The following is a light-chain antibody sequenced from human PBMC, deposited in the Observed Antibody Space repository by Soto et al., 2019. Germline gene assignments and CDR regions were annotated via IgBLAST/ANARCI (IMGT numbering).Light chain of an antibody. CDR2: GAT. J-gene: IGKJ1*01. Sequence: EIVMTQSPATLSVSPGDRVTLSCRASQSFGSNLAWYQQKPGQAPRLLIYGATTRATGVPARFSGSGSETEFTLTISSLQSEDFAIYYCQQWIRWTFGQGTRLELK. CDR3: QQWIRWT. V-gene: IGKV3-15*01. CDR1: QSFGSN.